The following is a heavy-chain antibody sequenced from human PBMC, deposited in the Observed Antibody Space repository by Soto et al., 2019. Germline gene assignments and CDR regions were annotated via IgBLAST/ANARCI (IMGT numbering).Heavy chain of an antibody. CDR1: GFTFSSYV. D-gene: IGHD3-22*01. Sequence: GGSLRLSCAASGFTFSSYVMHWVRQAPGKGLEWVAVISYDGSNKYYADSVKGRFTISRDNSKNTLYLQMNSLRAEDTAVYYCARDGGYYDSSGWTDYWGQGTQVTVSS. CDR3: ARDGGYYDSSGWTDY. V-gene: IGHV3-30-3*01. J-gene: IGHJ4*02. CDR2: ISYDGSNK.